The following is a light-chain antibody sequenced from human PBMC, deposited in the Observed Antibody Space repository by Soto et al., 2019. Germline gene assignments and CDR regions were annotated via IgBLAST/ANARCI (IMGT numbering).Light chain of an antibody. V-gene: IGLV1-44*01. CDR1: SSNIGSNT. Sequence: QPVLTQPPSASGTPGQRVTISCSGSSSNIGSNTVNWYQQLPGTAPKLLTYSNNQRPSGVPDRFSGSKSGTSASLAISGLQSEDEADYYCAAWDDSLNGLYVFGTGTKVTVL. CDR3: AAWDDSLNGLYV. J-gene: IGLJ1*01. CDR2: SNN.